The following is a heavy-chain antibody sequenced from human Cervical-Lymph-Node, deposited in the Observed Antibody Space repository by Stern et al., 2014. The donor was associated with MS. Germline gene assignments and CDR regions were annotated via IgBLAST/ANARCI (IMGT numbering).Heavy chain of an antibody. D-gene: IGHD3-3*01. J-gene: IGHJ4*02. CDR1: GYTFTDDY. Sequence: QVQLVQSGAEVKEPGASVKVSCRTSGYTFTDDYIHWVRQAPGQGLEWMGQINPNSGGAKSARKFQGRVTMTRDTSISTAYMDESSLSSDDTAVYYCARGESVPIFGVPGTGEYWGQGTLVTVSS. V-gene: IGHV1-2*06. CDR2: INPNSGGA. CDR3: ARGESVPIFGVPGTGEY.